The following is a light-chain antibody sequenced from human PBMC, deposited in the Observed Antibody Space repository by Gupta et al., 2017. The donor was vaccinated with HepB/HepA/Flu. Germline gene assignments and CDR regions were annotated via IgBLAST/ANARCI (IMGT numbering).Light chain of an antibody. V-gene: IGKV1-39*01. CDR2: AAS. Sequence: DIQMTQSPSSLSASVGDRVTIPCRASQSISSYLNWYQQTPGTAPKLLIYAASSLQSGVPSRFSGSGSGTDFTLTISSLQPEDFATYYCQQSYSTPCSFGQGTKLEIK. CDR1: QSISSY. J-gene: IGKJ2*04. CDR3: QQSYSTPCS.